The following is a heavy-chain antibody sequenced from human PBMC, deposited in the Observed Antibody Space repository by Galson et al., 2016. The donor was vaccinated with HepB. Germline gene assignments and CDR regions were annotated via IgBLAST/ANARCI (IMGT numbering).Heavy chain of an antibody. CDR1: GFTFSDFA. V-gene: IGHV3-23*01. CDR2: NDSGGTH. D-gene: IGHD1-1*01. Sequence: SLRLSCAASGFTFSDFAMTWVRQAPGKGLECVSVNDSGGTHYNAESVRGRFTISRDNTKNTLYLQMNNLRVEDTAVYYCAKMMGHPLTNWNIDYWGQGTLVSVSS. J-gene: IGHJ4*02. CDR3: AKMMGHPLTNWNIDY.